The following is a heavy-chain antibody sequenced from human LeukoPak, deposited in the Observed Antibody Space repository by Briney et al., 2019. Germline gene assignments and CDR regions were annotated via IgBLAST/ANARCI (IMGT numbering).Heavy chain of an antibody. V-gene: IGHV3-33*01. J-gene: IGHJ4*02. D-gene: IGHD4-17*01. CDR3: ARDGLTAGYGDYGEDY. Sequence: GGSLRLSRTASGFIFSDYGMHRVRQAPGTRLEWRAVIWYDGSEQYCADSVKGRFTISRDNSKNTLYLQINSLRAEDTAVYYCARDGLTAGYGDYGEDYWGQGILVTVSS. CDR2: IWYDGSEQ. CDR1: GFIFSDYG.